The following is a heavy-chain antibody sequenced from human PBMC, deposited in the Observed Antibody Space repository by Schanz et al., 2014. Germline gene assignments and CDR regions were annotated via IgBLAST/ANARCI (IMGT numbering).Heavy chain of an antibody. V-gene: IGHV3-7*03. CDR1: GFSFNNYW. CDR3: ARENLNWEAFDI. D-gene: IGHD7-27*01. CDR2: IIHDGSEK. J-gene: IGHJ3*02. Sequence: EVQLVESGGGLVQPGGSLRLSCAASGFSFNNYWMTWFRQAPGKGLEWVANIIHDGSEKFYVDSVKGRFTISRDNAKNSLYLQMDALRAEDTAVYYCARENLNWEAFDIWGQGTVVTVSS.